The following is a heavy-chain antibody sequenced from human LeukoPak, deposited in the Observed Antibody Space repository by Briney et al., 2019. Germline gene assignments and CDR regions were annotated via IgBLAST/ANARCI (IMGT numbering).Heavy chain of an antibody. V-gene: IGHV3-23*01. Sequence: GGSLRLSCAASGFTFSSYAMSWVRQAPGKGLEWVSAISDNGGSTNYADSVKGRFTTFRDNSKSTLYLQMNSLRAEDTAVYYCAKDAYYYGSGWWGQGTLVTVSS. CDR2: ISDNGGST. J-gene: IGHJ4*02. CDR3: AKDAYYYGSGW. D-gene: IGHD3-10*01. CDR1: GFTFSSYA.